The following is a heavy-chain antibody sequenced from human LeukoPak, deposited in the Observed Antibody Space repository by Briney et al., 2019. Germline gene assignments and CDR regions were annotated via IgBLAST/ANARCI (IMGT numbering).Heavy chain of an antibody. CDR2: IYYTGST. J-gene: IGHJ4*02. CDR3: AVSQRFAEPPGD. D-gene: IGHD1-14*01. Sequence: KPSETLSLTCTVSGGSVSSGGYYWSWIRQPPGKGLEWIGYIYYTGSTYYNPSLKSRVTFSVDTSKNQFSLNLSSVTAADTAVYYCAVSQRFAEPPGDWGQGTLVTVSS. V-gene: IGHV4-61*08. CDR1: GGSVSSGGYY.